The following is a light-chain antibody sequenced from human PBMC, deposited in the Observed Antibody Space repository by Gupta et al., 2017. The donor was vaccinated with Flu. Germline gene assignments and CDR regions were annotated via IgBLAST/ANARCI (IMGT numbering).Light chain of an antibody. CDR2: GAS. Sequence: PGERATLSYRASDSIGSNYLAWYLQKPGQAPRLVMYGASDRATDISDRFRGSGSGTDFTLTISRLEPDDFAVYYCQQYSTAPGSFGQGTKVEIK. V-gene: IGKV3-20*01. CDR3: QQYSTAPGS. CDR1: DSIGSNY. J-gene: IGKJ2*04.